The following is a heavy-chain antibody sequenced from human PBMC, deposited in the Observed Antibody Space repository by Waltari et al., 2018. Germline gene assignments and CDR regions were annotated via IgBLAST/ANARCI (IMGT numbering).Heavy chain of an antibody. CDR1: GSTFSSIR. CDR3: ASARYSGTYYNDY. Sequence: EVQLVESGGGLVQPGGSLRLSCAASGSTFSSIRMHWVRQAPGKGLVWVSRINSDGSSTSYADSVKGRFTISRDNAKNTLYLQMNSLRAEDTAVYYCASARYSGTYYNDYWGQGMLVTVSP. D-gene: IGHD1-26*01. CDR2: INSDGSST. V-gene: IGHV3-74*01. J-gene: IGHJ4*02.